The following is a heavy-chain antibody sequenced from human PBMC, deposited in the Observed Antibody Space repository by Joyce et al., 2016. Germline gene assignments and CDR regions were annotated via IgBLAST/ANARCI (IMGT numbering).Heavy chain of an antibody. CDR1: GYTFTDYY. D-gene: IGHD2-2*01. V-gene: IGHV1-2*02. CDR3: ARGDLRTSSPLFWYFAL. Sequence: QVQLVQSGAEVKKPGASVKVSCKASGYTFTDYYIHWVRQAPGQGLEWLGWINLNSGATEYPQKFQGRVTMTRDTSIRTAYMELTGLRSDDTAVYYCARGDLRTSSPLFWYFALWGRGTLVTVSS. CDR2: INLNSGAT. J-gene: IGHJ2*01.